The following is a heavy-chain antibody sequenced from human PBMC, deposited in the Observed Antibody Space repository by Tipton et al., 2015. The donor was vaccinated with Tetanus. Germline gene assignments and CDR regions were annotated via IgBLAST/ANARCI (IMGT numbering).Heavy chain of an antibody. D-gene: IGHD3-10*01. Sequence: QSGPEVKKPGASVKVSCKASGYTFTDYYIHWVRQAPGQGLEWMGGIIPIFGTANYAQKFQGRVTITADESTSTAYMELSSLRSEDTAVYYCARDSWKMVRGVTTYYNWFDPWGQGTPVTVSS. CDR3: ARDSWKMVRGVTTYYNWFDP. CDR2: IIPIFGTA. V-gene: IGHV1-69*13. J-gene: IGHJ5*02. CDR1: GYTFTDYY.